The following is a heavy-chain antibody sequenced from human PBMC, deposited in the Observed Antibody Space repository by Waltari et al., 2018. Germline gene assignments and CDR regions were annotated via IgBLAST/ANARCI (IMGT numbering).Heavy chain of an antibody. CDR3: VRGGRLATAAPDY. D-gene: IGHD6-13*01. Sequence: QVQLVESGGGVVQPGRSLRLSCAAAGFTCTSYSKHWVRQAPGKGLEWVALISYDGNNKYYADSMTGRFTISRDNSKNTLCLQMDNLTPEDTGVYFCVRGGRLATAAPDYWGQGTLVTVSS. V-gene: IGHV3-30-3*01. CDR2: ISYDGNNK. CDR1: GFTCTSYS. J-gene: IGHJ4*02.